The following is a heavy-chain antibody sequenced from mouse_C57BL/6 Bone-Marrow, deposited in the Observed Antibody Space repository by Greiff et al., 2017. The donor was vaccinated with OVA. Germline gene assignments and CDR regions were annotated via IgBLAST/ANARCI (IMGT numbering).Heavy chain of an antibody. J-gene: IGHJ1*03. CDR2: IYPRDGST. V-gene: IGHV1-85*01. CDR1: GYTFTSYD. D-gene: IGHD1-1*01. CDR3: AGFTTVVATDWYIDD. Sequence: VQLQQSGPELVKPGASVKLSCKASGYTFTSYDINWVQQRPGQGLEWIGWIYPRDGSTKYNEKFKGKATLTVDTSSSTAYMELHSLTSEDSAVYFCAGFTTVVATDWYIDDWGTGTSVTVSS.